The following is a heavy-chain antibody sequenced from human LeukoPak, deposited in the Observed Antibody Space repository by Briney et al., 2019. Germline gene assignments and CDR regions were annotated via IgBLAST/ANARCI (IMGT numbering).Heavy chain of an antibody. CDR2: INPKTGVT. J-gene: IGHJ6*02. CDR3: ARDLAITENYFFCGMDV. Sequence: ASVKVSCKASGYTFTGHYIHWVRQAPRQGLEWMGWINPKTGVTSSARKFQGRVSMTRDTSISTAYMELSSLRGDDTAVYYCARDLAITENYFFCGMDVWGQGTTVTVS. CDR1: GYTFTGHY. D-gene: IGHD1-14*01. V-gene: IGHV1-2*02.